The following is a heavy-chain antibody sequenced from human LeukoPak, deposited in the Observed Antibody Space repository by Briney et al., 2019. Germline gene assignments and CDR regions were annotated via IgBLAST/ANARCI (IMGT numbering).Heavy chain of an antibody. CDR2: MNPNSGNT. CDR3: ARARAFYGDYPYYFDY. V-gene: IGHV1-8*01. Sequence: ASVKVSFKDSGYTFTSYDINWVRQATGQGRERMGWMNPNSGNTGYTQKFQGRDTITSNTSISTAYMELSSLRSEDTAVYYCARARAFYGDYPYYFDYWGQGTLVTVSS. D-gene: IGHD4-17*01. CDR1: GYTFTSYD. J-gene: IGHJ4*02.